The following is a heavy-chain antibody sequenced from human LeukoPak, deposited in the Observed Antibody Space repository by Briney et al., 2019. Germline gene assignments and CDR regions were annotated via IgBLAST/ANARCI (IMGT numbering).Heavy chain of an antibody. D-gene: IGHD3-3*01. J-gene: IGHJ4*02. CDR1: GGSISSGGYY. V-gene: IGHV4-31*03. Sequence: SETLSLTCTVSGGSISSGGYYWSWIRQHPGRGLEWIGYIYDRGSTYYNPSLTSRATVSADRSKNQFSLKLTSVTAADTAVYYCARAGQGDFWSGLRYFDYWGQGTLVTVSS. CDR3: ARAGQGDFWSGLRYFDY. CDR2: IYDRGST.